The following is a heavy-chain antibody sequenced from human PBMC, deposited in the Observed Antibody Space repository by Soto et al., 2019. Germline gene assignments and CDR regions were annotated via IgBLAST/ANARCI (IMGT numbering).Heavy chain of an antibody. V-gene: IGHV3-30-3*01. CDR3: ARPGGPHSDWLCGMDV. D-gene: IGHD3-9*01. J-gene: IGHJ6*02. CDR2: ISYDGSNK. Sequence: QVQLVESGGGVVQPGRSLRLSCAASGFTFSSYAMHWVRQAPGKGLEWVAVISYDGSNKYYADSVKGRFTISRDNSKNTLYLQMNSLRAEDTAVYYCARPGGPHSDWLCGMDVWGQGTTVTVSS. CDR1: GFTFSSYA.